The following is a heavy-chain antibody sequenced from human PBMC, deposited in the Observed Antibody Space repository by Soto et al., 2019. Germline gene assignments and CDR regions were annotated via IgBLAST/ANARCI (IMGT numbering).Heavy chain of an antibody. CDR2: IYYSGST. J-gene: IGHJ5*02. CDR1: GGSISSGGYY. Sequence: QVQLQESGPGLVKPSQTLSLTCTVSGGSISSGGYYWSWIRQHPGKGLEWIGYIYYSGSTYYNPSLKIRVTISVDTSKNQFSLKLSSVTAADTAVYYCARDTYCSGGSCYGSWFDPWGQGTLVTVSS. CDR3: ARDTYCSGGSCYGSWFDP. D-gene: IGHD2-15*01. V-gene: IGHV4-31*03.